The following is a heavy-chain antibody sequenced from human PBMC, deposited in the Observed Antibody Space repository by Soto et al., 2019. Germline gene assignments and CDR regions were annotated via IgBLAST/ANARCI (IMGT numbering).Heavy chain of an antibody. J-gene: IGHJ4*02. D-gene: IGHD1-7*01. CDR2: ISSSSSTI. CDR3: ARAITGTISY. V-gene: IGHV3-48*01. CDR1: GFTFSSYS. Sequence: EVQLVESGRGLVQPGGSLRLSCAASGFTFSSYSMNWVRQAPGKGLEWVSYISSSSSTIYYADSVKGRFTISRDNAKNSLYLQMNSLRAEDTAVYYCARAITGTISYWGQGTLVTVSS.